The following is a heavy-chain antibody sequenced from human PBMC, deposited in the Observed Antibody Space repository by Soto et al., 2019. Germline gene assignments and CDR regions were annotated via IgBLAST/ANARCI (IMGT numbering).Heavy chain of an antibody. D-gene: IGHD4-4*01. V-gene: IGHV3-15*01. J-gene: IGHJ4*02. CDR3: TTLCIIVGYSNN. Sequence: EVQLVESGGGLVKPGGSLRLSCADSGFTFSNAWMRWVRQAPGKGLEWVCRIKSKNDGGTIDYSAPVKGRVPISRDDSNNTLYLQMNSMKTGDTAVYDCTTLCIIVGYSNNWGQGTLVTVSS. CDR2: IKSKNDGGTI. CDR1: GFTFSNAW.